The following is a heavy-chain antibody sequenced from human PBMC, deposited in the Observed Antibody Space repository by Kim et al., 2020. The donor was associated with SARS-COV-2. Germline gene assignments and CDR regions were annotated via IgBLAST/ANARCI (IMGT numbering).Heavy chain of an antibody. Sequence: GGSLRLSCEVSGFTFRNYWMSWVRQVPGKGLEWVAQIKTDGSDKYYMDSVSGRFTISRDNAKNSLYVEMNSLRADDTGVYYCVRDGTYNWNQVGDYGMDVLGQGTTVPVSS. CDR2: IKTDGSDK. J-gene: IGHJ6*02. CDR3: VRDGTYNWNQVGDYGMDV. V-gene: IGHV3-7*01. D-gene: IGHD1-20*01. CDR1: GFTFRNYW.